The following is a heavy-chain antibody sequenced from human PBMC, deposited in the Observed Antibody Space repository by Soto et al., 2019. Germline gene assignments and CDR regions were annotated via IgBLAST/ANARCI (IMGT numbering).Heavy chain of an antibody. CDR3: AKERAIIGKGAFDM. J-gene: IGHJ3*02. CDR1: GFTFSSYA. V-gene: IGHV3-23*01. Sequence: EVHLLESGGGLVQPGGSLTLSCAASGFTFSSYAMSWVRQAPGKGLEWVSAISGGGGDSTYYADSVKGRLIISKDNSKNTLYLQMSSLRADDTVVYYCAKERAIIGKGAFDMWGQGTMVTVSS. CDR2: ISGGGGDST.